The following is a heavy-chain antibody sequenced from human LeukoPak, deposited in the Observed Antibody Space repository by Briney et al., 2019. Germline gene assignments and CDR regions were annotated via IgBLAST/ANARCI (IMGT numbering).Heavy chain of an antibody. D-gene: IGHD2-15*01. CDR3: ARGLVLGYCSGGSCYLY. V-gene: IGHV1-2*06. CDR1: GYTSTGYY. J-gene: IGHJ4*02. CDR2: INPNSGGT. Sequence: ASVKVSCKASGYTSTGYYMHWVRQAPGQGLEWMGRINPNSGGTNYAQKFQGRVTMTRDTSISTAYMELSRLRSDDTAVYYCARGLVLGYCSGGSCYLYWGQGTLVTVSS.